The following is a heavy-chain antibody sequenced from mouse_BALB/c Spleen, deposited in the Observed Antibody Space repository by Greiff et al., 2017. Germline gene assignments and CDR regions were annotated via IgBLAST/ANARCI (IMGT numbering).Heavy chain of an antibody. V-gene: IGHV1S29*02. J-gene: IGHJ2*01. CDR3: ARGVLRDYFDY. Sequence: EVQVVESGPELVKPGASVKISCKASGYTFTDYNMHWVKQSHGKSLEWIGYIYPYNGGTGYNQKFKSKATLTVDNYSSTAYMELRSLTSEDSAVYYCARGVLRDYFDYWGQGTTLTVSS. D-gene: IGHD2-14*01. CDR1: GYTFTDYN. CDR2: IYPYNGGT.